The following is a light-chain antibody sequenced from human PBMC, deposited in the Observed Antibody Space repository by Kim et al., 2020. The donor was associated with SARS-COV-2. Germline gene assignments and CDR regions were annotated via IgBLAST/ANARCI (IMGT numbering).Light chain of an antibody. CDR1: QSITRDL. CDR3: QQYDISPYA. J-gene: IGKJ2*01. CDR2: GAS. V-gene: IGKV3-20*01. Sequence: DILMTQSPDTLSLSPGETAALSCRASQSITRDLVAWFQQRPGQSPRLLIYGASTRANGIPDRFSGSGSGTDFSLTISRLEPEDFAVYYCQQYDISPYAFGQGTKLEIK.